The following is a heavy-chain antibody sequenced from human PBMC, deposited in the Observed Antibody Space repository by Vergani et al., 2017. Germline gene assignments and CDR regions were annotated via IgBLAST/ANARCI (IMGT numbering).Heavy chain of an antibody. Sequence: EVELVESGGGLVQPRGSLRLSCAASGFTFNEDWMHWARQVPGKGLVWVSGMNGDGDTISYADSVKGRFTISRDNAKNTLFLQMNSLRAEDTAVYYCARARKFRFGVVWENWFYPWGQGTLVTVSS. CDR1: GFTFNEDW. D-gene: IGHD3-3*01. CDR2: MNGDGDTI. J-gene: IGHJ5*02. V-gene: IGHV3-74*01. CDR3: ARARKFRFGVVWENWFYP.